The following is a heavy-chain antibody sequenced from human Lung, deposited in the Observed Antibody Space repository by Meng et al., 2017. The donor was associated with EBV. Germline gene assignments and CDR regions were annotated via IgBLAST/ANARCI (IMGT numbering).Heavy chain of an antibody. CDR3: ARRRWLHIWDYFEY. CDR1: GFTFSSYS. J-gene: IGHJ4*02. Sequence: EVQLVESGGXLVKPGGSLRLYCAASGFTFSSYSMNWVRQAPGKGLEWVSSISSSSSYISYADSVKGRFTISRDNAKNSLYLQMNSLRAEDTAVYYSARRRWLHIWDYFEYWGQGTLVTVAS. V-gene: IGHV3-21*01. D-gene: IGHD5-24*01. CDR2: ISSSSSYI.